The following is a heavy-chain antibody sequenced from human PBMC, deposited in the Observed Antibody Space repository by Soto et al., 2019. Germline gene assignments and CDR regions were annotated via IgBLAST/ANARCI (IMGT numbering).Heavy chain of an antibody. V-gene: IGHV1-18*01. D-gene: IGHD1-26*01. J-gene: IGHJ4*02. CDR2: ISAYNGNT. Sequence: ASVKVSCKASGYTFTSYGISWVRQAPGQGLEWMGWISAYNGNTNYAQRLQGRVTMTTDTSTSTAYMELRSLRSDDTAVYYCARASGSYLGLTLDYWGQGTLVTVSS. CDR3: ARASGSYLGLTLDY. CDR1: GYTFTSYG.